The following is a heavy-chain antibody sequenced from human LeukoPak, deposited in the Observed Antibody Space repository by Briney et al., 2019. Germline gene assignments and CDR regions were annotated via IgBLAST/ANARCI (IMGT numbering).Heavy chain of an antibody. CDR1: GFTFDDYA. CDR3: AKSGVDTAMVDAFDI. CDR2: ISWNSGSI. D-gene: IGHD5-18*01. V-gene: IGHV3-9*01. Sequence: GGSLRLSCAASGFTFDDYAVHWVRQAPGKGLEWVSGISWNSGSIGYADSVKGRFTISRDNAKNSLYLQMNSLRAEDTALYYCAKSGVDTAMVDAFDIWGQGTMVTVSS. J-gene: IGHJ3*02.